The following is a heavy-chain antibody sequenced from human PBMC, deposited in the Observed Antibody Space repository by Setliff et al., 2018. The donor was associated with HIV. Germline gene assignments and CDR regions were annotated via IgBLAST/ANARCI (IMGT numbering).Heavy chain of an antibody. V-gene: IGHV4-39*01. D-gene: IGHD6-19*01. J-gene: IGHJ4*02. Sequence: SETLSLSCAASGFTFSSYAMSWIRQPPGKGLEWIGSIYYSGSTYYNPSLKSRVTISVDTSKNQFSLKLSSVTAADTAVYYCARQKGQWLVQFDYWGQGTLVTVSS. CDR3: ARQKGQWLVQFDY. CDR1: GFTFSSYA. CDR2: IYYSGST.